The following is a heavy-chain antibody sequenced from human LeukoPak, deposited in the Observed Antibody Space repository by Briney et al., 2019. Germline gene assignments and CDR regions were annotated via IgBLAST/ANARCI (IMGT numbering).Heavy chain of an antibody. D-gene: IGHD5-12*01. Sequence: SENLSLTCTVSGGSISSSSYYWGWIRQPPGKGLEWIGSIYYSGSTHYNPSLKSRVTISVDTSKNQFSLKLSSVTAADTAVYYCARHPGATITNWFDPWGQGTLVTVSS. CDR2: IYYSGST. CDR3: ARHPGATITNWFDP. V-gene: IGHV4-39*01. CDR1: GGSISSSSYY. J-gene: IGHJ5*02.